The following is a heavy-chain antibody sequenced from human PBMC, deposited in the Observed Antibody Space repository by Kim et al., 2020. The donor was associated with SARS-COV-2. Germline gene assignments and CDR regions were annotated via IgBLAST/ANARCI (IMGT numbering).Heavy chain of an antibody. Sequence: GGSLRLSCAASGFTFSNYAMSWVRQASGKGLEWVSAISGSGGSTYHAASVKGRFSISRDNSKNTLYLQMNSLRAEDTAVYHCAKYRTGLFYFDYWGQGTL. CDR1: GFTFSNYA. J-gene: IGHJ4*02. CDR3: AKYRTGLFYFDY. V-gene: IGHV3-23*01. D-gene: IGHD3-22*01. CDR2: ISGSGGST.